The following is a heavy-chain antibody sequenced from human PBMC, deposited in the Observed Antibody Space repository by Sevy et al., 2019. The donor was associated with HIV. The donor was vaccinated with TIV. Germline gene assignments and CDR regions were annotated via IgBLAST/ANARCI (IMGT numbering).Heavy chain of an antibody. CDR3: ARDASLWFGESPHAFDF. D-gene: IGHD3-10*01. J-gene: IGHJ3*01. Sequence: GGSLRLSCAASGFTFSSYSMNWVRQAPGKGLEWVSSISSTSSYIYYADSVKGRFTISRDNAKNSLYLQMNSLRAEDMAVYYCARDASLWFGESPHAFDFWGQGTMVTVSS. CDR2: ISSTSSYI. CDR1: GFTFSSYS. V-gene: IGHV3-21*01.